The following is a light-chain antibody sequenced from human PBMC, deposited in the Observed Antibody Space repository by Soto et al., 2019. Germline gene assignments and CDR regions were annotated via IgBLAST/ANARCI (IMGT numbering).Light chain of an antibody. CDR3: QQYGGSPRT. J-gene: IGKJ1*01. CDR1: QSINSF. CDR2: GAS. Sequence: IVVTQSPGTLSLSPGEGATLSCRASQSINSFLAWYQQRRGQAPRLLIHGASNRATGIPDRFSGSGSGTDFTLTISRLEPEDFAVYYCQQYGGSPRTFGQGTKVDIK. V-gene: IGKV3-20*01.